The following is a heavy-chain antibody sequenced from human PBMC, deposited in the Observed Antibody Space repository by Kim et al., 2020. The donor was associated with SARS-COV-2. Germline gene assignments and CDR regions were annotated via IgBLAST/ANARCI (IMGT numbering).Heavy chain of an antibody. Sequence: AVSVKRRITINPDTSKNQFSLQLNAVTPEDTAVYYCARATRNYYYYYMDVWGKGTTVTVSS. V-gene: IGHV6-1*01. J-gene: IGHJ6*03. CDR3: ARATRNYYYYYMDV. D-gene: IGHD2-15*01.